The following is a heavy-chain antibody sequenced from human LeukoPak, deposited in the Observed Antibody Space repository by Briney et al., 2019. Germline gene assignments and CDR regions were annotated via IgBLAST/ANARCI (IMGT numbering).Heavy chain of an antibody. J-gene: IGHJ6*02. CDR2: ISSSSSYI. D-gene: IGHD1-26*01. Sequence: GGSLRLSCAASGFTFSSYRMNWVRQAPGKGLEWVSSISSSSSYIYYEDSVKGRFTISRDNAKNSLYLQMNSLRAEDTAVYYCARGSWSWDYYHGMDVWAKGPRSPSP. V-gene: IGHV3-21*01. CDR1: GFTFSSYR. CDR3: ARGSWSWDYYHGMDV.